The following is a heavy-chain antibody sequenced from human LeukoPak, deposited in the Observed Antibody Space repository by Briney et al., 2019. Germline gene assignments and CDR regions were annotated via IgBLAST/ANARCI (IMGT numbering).Heavy chain of an antibody. Sequence: QSGGSLRLSCAASGFTFSSYWMSWVRQAPGKGLEWVANIKQDGSEKYYVDSVKGRFTISRDNSKNTLYLQMNSLRAEDTAVYYCAKDGVPSRWFGRNYFDYWGQGTLVTVSS. CDR1: GFTFSSYW. CDR3: AKDGVPSRWFGRNYFDY. D-gene: IGHD3-10*01. CDR2: IKQDGSEK. J-gene: IGHJ4*02. V-gene: IGHV3-7*01.